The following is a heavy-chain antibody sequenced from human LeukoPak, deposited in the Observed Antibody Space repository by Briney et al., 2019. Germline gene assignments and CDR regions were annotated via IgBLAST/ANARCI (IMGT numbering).Heavy chain of an antibody. CDR3: AKSAVGATMRDY. CDR1: GFTFSSYG. J-gene: IGHJ4*02. V-gene: IGHV3-30*02. D-gene: IGHD1-26*01. Sequence: GGSLRLSCAASGFTFSSYGMHWVRQAPGKGLEWVAFIRYDGNNKYYADSVKGRFTISRDNSKNTLYLQMNSLRGEDTAVYYCAKSAVGATMRDYWGQGTLVTVSS. CDR2: IRYDGNNK.